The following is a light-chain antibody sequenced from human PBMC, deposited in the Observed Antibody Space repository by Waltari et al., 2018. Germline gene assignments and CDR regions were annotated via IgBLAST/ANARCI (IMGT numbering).Light chain of an antibody. V-gene: IGLV1-51*01. J-gene: IGLJ3*02. CDR3: GTWDSSLSAWV. Sequence: QSVLTQPPSVSAAPGQKVTISCSGSRSTIGNNDVSWYQQLPGAAPKLLIYDSHKRPSGIPDRFSGSKSGTSATLGITGLQTGDEADYYCGTWDSSLSAWVFGGGTKLTVL. CDR1: RSTIGNND. CDR2: DSH.